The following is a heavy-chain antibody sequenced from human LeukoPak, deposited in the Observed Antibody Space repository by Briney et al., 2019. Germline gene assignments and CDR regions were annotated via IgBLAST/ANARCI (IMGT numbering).Heavy chain of an antibody. D-gene: IGHD5-18*01. Sequence: GESLKISCKGSGYSFTSYWISWVRQMPGKGLEWMGRIDPSDSYTNYSPSFQGHVTTSADKSISTAYLQWSSLKASDTAMYYCARVDTAMVRASDYWGQGTLVTVSS. CDR3: ARVDTAMVRASDY. CDR2: IDPSDSYT. V-gene: IGHV5-10-1*01. CDR1: GYSFTSYW. J-gene: IGHJ4*02.